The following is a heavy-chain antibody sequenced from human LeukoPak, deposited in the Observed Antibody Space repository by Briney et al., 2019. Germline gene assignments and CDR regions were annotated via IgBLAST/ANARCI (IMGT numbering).Heavy chain of an antibody. V-gene: IGHV3-23*01. D-gene: IGHD5-18*01. J-gene: IGHJ2*01. CDR2: ISGSGGST. Sequence: GGSLRLSCAASGFTFNIYAMSWVRQAPGKGLEWVSAISGSGGSTYYADSVKGRFTISRDNSKNTLYLQMNSLRAEDTAVYYCAKPTSVVVRGYSYGPVDDWYFDLWGRGTLVTGSS. CDR3: AKPTSVVVRGYSYGPVDDWYFDL. CDR1: GFTFNIYA.